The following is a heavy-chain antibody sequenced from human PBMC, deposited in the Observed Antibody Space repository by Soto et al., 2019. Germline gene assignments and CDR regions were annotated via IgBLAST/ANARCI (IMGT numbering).Heavy chain of an antibody. CDR3: ARDPSPNSSGWYGIDF. CDR1: GFMFSAYA. CDR2: MSYDGTNT. D-gene: IGHD6-19*01. J-gene: IGHJ4*01. V-gene: IGHV3-30-3*01. Sequence: QVQLVESGGGVVQPGASLRLSCTASGFMFSAYAMLWVRQAPGKGLEWVAAMSYDGTNTYYADSLKGRFTISRDNSKNTLFLQMSRLTADDSAVYSCARDPSPNSSGWYGIDFWGLGTLVTVSS.